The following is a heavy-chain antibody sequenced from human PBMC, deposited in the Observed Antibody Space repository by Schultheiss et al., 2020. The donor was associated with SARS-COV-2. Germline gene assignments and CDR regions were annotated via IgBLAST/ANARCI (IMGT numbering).Heavy chain of an antibody. V-gene: IGHV4-59*12. J-gene: IGHJ6*02. CDR2: IYYSGST. CDR1: GGSISSYY. CDR3: ARDRWDSYYYYGMDV. D-gene: IGHD1-26*01. Sequence: SETLSLTCTVSGGSISSYYWSWIRQPPGKGLEWIGYIYYSGSTNYNPSLKSRVTLSADTSKNQFSLKLSSVTAADTAVYYCARDRWDSYYYYGMDVWGQGTTVTVSS.